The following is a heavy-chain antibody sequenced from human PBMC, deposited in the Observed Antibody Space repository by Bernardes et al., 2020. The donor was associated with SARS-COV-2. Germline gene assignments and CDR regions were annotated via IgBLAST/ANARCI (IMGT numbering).Heavy chain of an antibody. J-gene: IGHJ3*02. Sequence: LSLTCAVYGGSFSGYYWSWIRQPPGKGLEWIGDINHSGSSNYNSSLMSRATISVDRSNKQVSLKLRSVTAADTAVYYCAREAGIVSDAFDIWGQGTMVTVSS. V-gene: IGHV4-34*01. D-gene: IGHD1-26*01. CDR1: GGSFSGYY. CDR3: AREAGIVSDAFDI. CDR2: INHSGSS.